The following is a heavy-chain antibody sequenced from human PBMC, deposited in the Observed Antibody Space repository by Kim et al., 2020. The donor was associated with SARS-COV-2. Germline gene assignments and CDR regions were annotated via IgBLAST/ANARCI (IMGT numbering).Heavy chain of an antibody. D-gene: IGHD3-3*01. CDR2: ISVYNDKT. J-gene: IGHJ3*02. Sequence: ASVKVSCKASGYTFTSYGISWVRQAPGQGLEWMGWISVYNDKTDYVRKFQGRVTMTTDISTDTAYLELRNLRSDDTAVYYCARDRRNTVLGVDNNPTAFENWGQGTLVSVSS. V-gene: IGHV1-18*01. CDR1: GYTFTSYG. CDR3: ARDRRNTVLGVDNNPTAFEN.